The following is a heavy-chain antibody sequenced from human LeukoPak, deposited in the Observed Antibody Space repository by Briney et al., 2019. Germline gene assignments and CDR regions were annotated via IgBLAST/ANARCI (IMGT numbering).Heavy chain of an antibody. Sequence: GGSLRLSCAASGFTFSNYAMSWVRQAPGKGLEWLSAISGGGDSTWYADSVKGRFTISRDNSENTLSLQMNSLRAEDTTLYYCAKGSSAVRPYYFDYWGQGILVTVSS. CDR2: ISGGGDST. CDR1: GFTFSNYA. D-gene: IGHD6-6*01. V-gene: IGHV3-23*01. CDR3: AKGSSAVRPYYFDY. J-gene: IGHJ4*02.